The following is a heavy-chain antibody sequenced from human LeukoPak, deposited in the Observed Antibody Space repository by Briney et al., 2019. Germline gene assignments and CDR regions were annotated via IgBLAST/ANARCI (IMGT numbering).Heavy chain of an antibody. V-gene: IGHV3-33*01. CDR2: IWYDGSNK. CDR1: GFTFSSYG. CDR3: ARSKYCSSTSCYDKALDYYYYYGMDV. D-gene: IGHD2-2*01. J-gene: IGHJ6*02. Sequence: GGSLRLSCAASGFTFSSYGMHWVRQAPGKGLEWVAVIWYDGSNKYYADSVKGRFTISRDNSKNTLYLQMNSLRAEDTAVYYCARSKYCSSTSCYDKALDYYYYYGMDVWGQGTTVTVSS.